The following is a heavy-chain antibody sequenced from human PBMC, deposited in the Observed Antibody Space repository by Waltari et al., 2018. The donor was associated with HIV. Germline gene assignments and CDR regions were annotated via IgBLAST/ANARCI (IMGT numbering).Heavy chain of an antibody. CDR1: GFTLRNYD. CDR3: ARMLRAPAAGRFFYYIDF. J-gene: IGHJ4*02. D-gene: IGHD6-13*01. Sequence: EVQLMEYGGDLVQPGGALRVSWTASGFTLRNYDIKWVRQTPGKALEWVSGLGTAGDTYYSDAVRGRVTISRENAKNSVYLLMSGLRGDDTAIYYCARMLRAPAAGRFFYYIDFWGQGTLVTVS. CDR2: LGTAGDT. V-gene: IGHV3-13*01.